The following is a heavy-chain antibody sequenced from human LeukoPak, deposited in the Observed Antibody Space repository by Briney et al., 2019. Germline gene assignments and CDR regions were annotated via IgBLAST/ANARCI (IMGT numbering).Heavy chain of an antibody. CDR3: ARGSYYYNFDY. CDR1: GGSISSYS. J-gene: IGHJ4*02. D-gene: IGHD3-22*01. V-gene: IGHV4-30-2*01. Sequence: SETLSLTCTVSGGSISSYSWSWIRQPPGKGLEWIGYIYQSGSTYYNPSLKSRVTISADRSKKQFSLKVSSVTAADTAVYYCARGSYYYNFDYWGQGALVTVSS. CDR2: IYQSGST.